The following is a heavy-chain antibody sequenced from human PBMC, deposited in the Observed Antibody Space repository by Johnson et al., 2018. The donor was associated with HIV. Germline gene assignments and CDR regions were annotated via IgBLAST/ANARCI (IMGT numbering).Heavy chain of an antibody. CDR1: GFTFSSYG. J-gene: IGHJ3*02. D-gene: IGHD3-22*01. Sequence: QVQLVESGGGVVQPGRSLRLSCAASGFTFSSYGMHWVRQAPDKGLEWVAFIRYDGSNKYYADSVKGRFTISRDNSKNTLYLQMNSLRAEDTAVYYCARDATYYYDSSGYHDAFDIWGQGTMVTVSS. CDR2: IRYDGSNK. V-gene: IGHV3-30*02. CDR3: ARDATYYYDSSGYHDAFDI.